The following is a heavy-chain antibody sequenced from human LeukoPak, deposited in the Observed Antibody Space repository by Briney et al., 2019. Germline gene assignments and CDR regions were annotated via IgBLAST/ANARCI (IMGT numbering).Heavy chain of an antibody. D-gene: IGHD1-26*01. Sequence: HPGGSLRLSCAASGFAFSNYAMTWVRQAPGKGPEWVSAISGSGTSTYYADSVKGRFTISGDNSKNTLYLQMNSLRAEDTAVYYCARANSVTYSYYFDFWGQGTLVTISS. CDR2: ISGSGTST. J-gene: IGHJ4*02. CDR1: GFAFSNYA. V-gene: IGHV3-23*01. CDR3: ARANSVTYSYYFDF.